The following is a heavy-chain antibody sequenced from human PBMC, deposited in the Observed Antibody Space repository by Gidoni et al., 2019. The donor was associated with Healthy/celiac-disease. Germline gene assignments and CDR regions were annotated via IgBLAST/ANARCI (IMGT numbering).Heavy chain of an antibody. V-gene: IGHV3-48*01. Sequence: EVQLVESGGGLVQPGGSLRLSCAASGFTFSRYSMNWVRQAPGKGLEWVSYISSSSSTIYYADSVKGRFTISRDNAKNSLYLQMNSLRAEDTAVYYCARDNYYDSSGYYFQHWGQGTLVTVSS. CDR1: GFTFSRYS. J-gene: IGHJ1*01. CDR3: ARDNYYDSSGYYFQH. D-gene: IGHD3-22*01. CDR2: ISSSSSTI.